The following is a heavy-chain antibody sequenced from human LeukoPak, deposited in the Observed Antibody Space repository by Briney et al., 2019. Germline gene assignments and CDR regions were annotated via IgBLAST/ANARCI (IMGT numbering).Heavy chain of an antibody. CDR3: ARDLLEYSSGWYPPYYFDY. V-gene: IGHV4-34*01. CDR2: INHSGNT. J-gene: IGHJ4*02. Sequence: SETLSLTCAVYGGSFSGYYWSWIRQPPGKGLEWIGEINHSGNTNYNPSLKSRVTILVDTSKNQFSLQLNSVTPEDTAVYYCARDLLEYSSGWYPPYYFDYWGQGTLVTVSS. D-gene: IGHD6-19*01. CDR1: GGSFSGYY.